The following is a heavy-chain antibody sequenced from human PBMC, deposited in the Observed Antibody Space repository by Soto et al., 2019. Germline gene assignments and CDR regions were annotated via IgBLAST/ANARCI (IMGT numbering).Heavy chain of an antibody. CDR2: IRGKANSYAT. Sequence: EVQLVESGGGLVQPGGSLKLSCAASGFTFSGSAMHWVRQASGKGLEWVGRIRGKANSYATAYAASVKGRFTISRDDSKNMAYLQMNSLKTEDTAVYYRTTHRGYSHGFGYWGQGTLVTVSS. V-gene: IGHV3-73*02. CDR3: TTHRGYSHGFGY. J-gene: IGHJ4*02. CDR1: GFTFSGSA. D-gene: IGHD6-13*01.